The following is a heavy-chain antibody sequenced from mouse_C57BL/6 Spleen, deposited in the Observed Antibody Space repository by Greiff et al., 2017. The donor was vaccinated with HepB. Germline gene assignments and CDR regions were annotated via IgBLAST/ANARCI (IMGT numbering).Heavy chain of an antibody. CDR2: INPNNGGT. CDR1: GYTFTDYN. CDR3: ARFGDGSSYVGLAY. V-gene: IGHV1-18*01. Sequence: EVQLQQSGPELVKPGASVKIPCKASGYTFTDYNMDWVKQSHGKSLEWIGDINPNNGGTIYNQKFKGKATLTVDKSSSTAYMELRSLTSEDTAVYYCARFGDGSSYVGLAYWGQGTLVTVSA. J-gene: IGHJ3*01. D-gene: IGHD1-1*01.